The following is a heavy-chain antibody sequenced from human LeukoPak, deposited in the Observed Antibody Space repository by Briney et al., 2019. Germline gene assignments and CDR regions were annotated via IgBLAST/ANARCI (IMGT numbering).Heavy chain of an antibody. CDR1: GGSISSYY. J-gene: IGHJ3*01. CDR3: ARSSYSSSSSV. CDR2: INSDGSEG. V-gene: IGHV3-7*03. Sequence: ETLSLTCTVSGGSISSYYWSWSRQAPGKGLEWVASINSDGSEGYYADVVKGRFTISRDNAKNSLYLQINSLRAEDTAVYYCARSSYSSSSSVWGQGTMVTVSS. D-gene: IGHD6-6*01.